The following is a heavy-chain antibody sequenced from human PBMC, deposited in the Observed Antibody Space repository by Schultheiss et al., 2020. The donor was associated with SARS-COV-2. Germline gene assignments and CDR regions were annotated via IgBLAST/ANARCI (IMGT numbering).Heavy chain of an antibody. J-gene: IGHJ4*02. Sequence: GESLKISCAASGFTFSSYAMSWVRQAPGKGLEWVSAISGSGGSTYYADSVKGQFTISRDNSKNTLYLQMNSLRAEDTAVYYCASGNLGYCSSTSCPLGYWGQGTLVTVSS. CDR2: ISGSGGST. V-gene: IGHV3-23*01. D-gene: IGHD2-2*01. CDR1: GFTFSSYA. CDR3: ASGNLGYCSSTSCPLGY.